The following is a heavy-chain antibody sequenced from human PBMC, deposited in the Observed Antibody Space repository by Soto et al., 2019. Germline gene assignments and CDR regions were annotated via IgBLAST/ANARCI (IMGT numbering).Heavy chain of an antibody. CDR3: ARPESYSIVVVHY. V-gene: IGHV4-39*01. CDR1: GGSISSSSYY. J-gene: IGHJ4*02. CDR2: IYYSGST. Sequence: SETLSLTCTVSGGSISSSSYYWGWIRQPPGKGLEWIGSIYYSGSTYYNPSLKSRVTISVDTSKNQFSLKLSSVTAADTAVYYCARPESYSIVVVHYWGQGTLVTVSS. D-gene: IGHD2-2*01.